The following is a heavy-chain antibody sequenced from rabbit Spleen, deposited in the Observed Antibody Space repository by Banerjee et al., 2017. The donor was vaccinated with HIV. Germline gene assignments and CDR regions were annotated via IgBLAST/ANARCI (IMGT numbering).Heavy chain of an antibody. CDR3: ARGPPYAGYSTYGYVYFNL. Sequence: QEKLEESGGDLVKPGASLTLTCTASGFSFSNNYVMCWVRQAPGKGLEWIACISVGSSDNTYYASWAKGRFTISKTSSTTVTLQMTSLTAADTATYFCARGPPYAGYSTYGYVYFNLWGPGTLVTVS. CDR1: GFSFSNNYV. CDR2: ISVGSSDNT. V-gene: IGHV1S45*01. D-gene: IGHD7-1*01. J-gene: IGHJ4*01.